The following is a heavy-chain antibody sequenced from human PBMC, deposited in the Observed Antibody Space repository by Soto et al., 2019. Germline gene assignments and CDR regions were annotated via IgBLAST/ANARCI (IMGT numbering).Heavy chain of an antibody. CDR1: GGSISSGDYY. D-gene: IGHD3-22*01. Sequence: TLSLTCTVSGGSISSGDYYWSWIRPPPGKGLEWIGCIYYSGSTYYNPSLKSRVTISVDTSKNQFSLKLSSVAAADTAVYYCAARGTDSSGYPFDYWGQGTLVTVSS. CDR2: IYYSGST. V-gene: IGHV4-30-4*01. J-gene: IGHJ4*02. CDR3: AARGTDSSGYPFDY.